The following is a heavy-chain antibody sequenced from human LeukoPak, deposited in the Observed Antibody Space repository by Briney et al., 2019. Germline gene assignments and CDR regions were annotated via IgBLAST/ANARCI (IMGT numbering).Heavy chain of an antibody. V-gene: IGHV4-39*01. Sequence: SETLSLTCTVSGGSISSSSYYWGWIRQPPGKGLEWIGSICYSGSTYYNPSLKSRVTISVDTSKNQFSLKLSSVTAADTAVYYCATQRRRYYYGSGTQKDYWGQGTLVTVS. CDR1: GGSISSSSYY. J-gene: IGHJ4*02. CDR2: ICYSGST. D-gene: IGHD3-10*01. CDR3: ATQRRRYYYGSGTQKDY.